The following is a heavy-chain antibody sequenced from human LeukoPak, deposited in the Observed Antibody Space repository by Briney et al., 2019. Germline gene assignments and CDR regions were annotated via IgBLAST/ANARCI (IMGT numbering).Heavy chain of an antibody. J-gene: IGHJ4*02. Sequence: SVKVSCKASGGTFSSYAISWVRQAPGQGLEWMGRIIPIFGIANYAQKFQGRVKITADKSTSTAYMELSSLRSEDTAVYYCARTPHRYDSSGYYFDYWGQGTLVTVSS. CDR3: ARTPHRYDSSGYYFDY. D-gene: IGHD3-22*01. CDR2: IIPIFGIA. V-gene: IGHV1-69*04. CDR1: GGTFSSYA.